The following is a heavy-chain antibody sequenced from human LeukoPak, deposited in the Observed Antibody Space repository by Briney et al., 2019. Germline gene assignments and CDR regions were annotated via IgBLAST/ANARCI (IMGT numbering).Heavy chain of an antibody. V-gene: IGHV3-49*03. Sequence: PGGSLRLSCTASGFTFGDYAMSWFRQAPGKGLEWVGFIRSKAYGGTTEYAASVKGRFTISRDDSKSIAYLQMNSLKTEDTAVYYCTRDRYCGRSECPFYWGQGTLVTVSS. CDR1: GFTFGDYA. CDR2: IRSKAYGGTT. D-gene: IGHD2-21*01. J-gene: IGHJ4*02. CDR3: TRDRYCGRSECPFY.